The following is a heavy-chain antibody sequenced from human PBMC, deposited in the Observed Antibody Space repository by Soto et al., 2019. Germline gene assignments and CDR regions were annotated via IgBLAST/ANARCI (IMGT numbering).Heavy chain of an antibody. CDR2: IIPMFGTA. J-gene: IGHJ6*02. CDR3: ASHYYDSSGYNYYCGMDV. CDR1: GGTFSSYA. Sequence: QVQLVQSGAEVKKPGSSVKVSCKASGGTFSSYAISWVRQAPGQGLEWMGGIIPMFGTADYAQKFQGRVTITADEATSTAYMELSSLRSEDTAVYYCASHYYDSSGYNYYCGMDVWGQGTTVPVSS. D-gene: IGHD3-22*01. V-gene: IGHV1-69*12.